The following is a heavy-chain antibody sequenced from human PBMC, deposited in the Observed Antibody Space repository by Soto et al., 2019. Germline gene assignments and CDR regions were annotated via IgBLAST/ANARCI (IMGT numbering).Heavy chain of an antibody. V-gene: IGHV1-3*01. D-gene: IGHD3-22*01. CDR2: INAGNGNT. CDR1: GYTFTSYA. CDR3: ASSGYYKGYYYYGMDV. J-gene: IGHJ6*02. Sequence: QVQLVQSGAEVKKPGASVKVSCKASGYTFTSYAMHWVRQAPGQRLEWMGWINAGNGNTKYSQKFQGRVTITRDTPASTAYMELSSLRSEDTAVYYCASSGYYKGYYYYGMDVWGQGTTVTVSS.